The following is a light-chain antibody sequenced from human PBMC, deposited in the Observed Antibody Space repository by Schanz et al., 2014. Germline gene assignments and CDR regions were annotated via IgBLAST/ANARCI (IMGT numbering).Light chain of an antibody. CDR1: QSVLHSSNNKNY. CDR3: QQYYLTPYT. CDR2: WAS. Sequence: DIVMTQSPDSLAVSLGERATINCKSSQSVLHSSNNKNYLSWFQQKPGQPPHLLIYWASTRESGVPDRFSGSGYGADFTLTISSLHAEDVAVYYCQQYYLTPYTFGQGTKLEI. J-gene: IGKJ2*01. V-gene: IGKV4-1*01.